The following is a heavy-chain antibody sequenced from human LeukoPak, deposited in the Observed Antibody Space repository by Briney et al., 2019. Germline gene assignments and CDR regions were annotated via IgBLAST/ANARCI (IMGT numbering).Heavy chain of an antibody. D-gene: IGHD2-15*01. CDR1: GYTFTGYY. J-gene: IGHJ4*02. CDR3: AVTDCSGGSCYSGLNY. Sequence: ASVKVSCKASGYTFTGYYMHWVRQAPGQGLEWMGRINPNSGGTNYAQKFRGRVTMTRDTSISTAYMELSRLRSDDTAVYYCAVTDCSGGSCYSGLNYWGQGTLVTVSS. V-gene: IGHV1-2*06. CDR2: INPNSGGT.